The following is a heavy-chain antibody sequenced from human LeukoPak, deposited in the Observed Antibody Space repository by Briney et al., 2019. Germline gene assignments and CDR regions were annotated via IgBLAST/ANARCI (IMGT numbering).Heavy chain of an antibody. CDR1: AFTFSRYA. CDR3: AKGTPFYAMDV. V-gene: IGHV3-23*01. Sequence: PGGSLRLSCAAPAFTFSRYAMSWLRQAPGKGLQWVSLLSGSGGSGGSTYYADSVKGRFTISRDNSKSKLYLQMNSLRAEDTALYYCAKGTPFYAMDVWGQGTTVIVSS. CDR2: LSGSGGSGGST. J-gene: IGHJ6*02. D-gene: IGHD1-7*01.